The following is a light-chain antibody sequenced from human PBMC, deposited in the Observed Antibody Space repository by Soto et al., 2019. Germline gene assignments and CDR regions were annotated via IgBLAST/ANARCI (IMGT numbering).Light chain of an antibody. CDR1: SSDVGAYNY. CDR2: DVS. CDR3: FSYAGTYSDV. Sequence: QSALTQPRSVSGSPGQSVTISCTGTSSDVGAYNYVSWYQQHPGKAPKFMIYDVSKRPSGVPDRFSGSKSGNTASLTISGLQAEDEADYYCFSYAGTYSDVFGTGTKVTVL. V-gene: IGLV2-11*01. J-gene: IGLJ1*01.